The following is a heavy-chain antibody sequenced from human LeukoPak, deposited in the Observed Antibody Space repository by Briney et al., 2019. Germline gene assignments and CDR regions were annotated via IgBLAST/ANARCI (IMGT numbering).Heavy chain of an antibody. D-gene: IGHD5-18*01. Sequence: SETLSLTCTVSGGSISSISYFWGWIRQPPGRGLEWIGSIYYSGSTYYNSSLKSRVTISVDTSKNQFSLKLSSVTAADTAVYYCARSFGYSYGPLDYWGQGTLVTVSS. J-gene: IGHJ4*02. CDR2: IYYSGST. CDR1: GGSISSISYF. CDR3: ARSFGYSYGPLDY. V-gene: IGHV4-39*01.